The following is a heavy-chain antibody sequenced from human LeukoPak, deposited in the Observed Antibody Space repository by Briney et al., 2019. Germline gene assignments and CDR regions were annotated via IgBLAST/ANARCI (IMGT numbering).Heavy chain of an antibody. Sequence: PGGSLRLSCAASGFTFSTYWMHWVRRAPGKGLVWVSRFNSDGRSAYYADSVKGRFTISRDNAKNTLYLQMNSLRAEDTAVYYCARGRYYLDSWGQGTLVTVSS. CDR2: FNSDGRSA. CDR3: ARGRYYLDS. CDR1: GFTFSTYW. D-gene: IGHD4-17*01. J-gene: IGHJ4*02. V-gene: IGHV3-74*01.